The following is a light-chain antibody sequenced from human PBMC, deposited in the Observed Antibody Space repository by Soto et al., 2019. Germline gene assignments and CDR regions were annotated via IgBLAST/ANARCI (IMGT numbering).Light chain of an antibody. CDR1: AVSKQY. CDR3: QSGDSSGIL. Sequence: SYELTQPPSVSLSPGQTARITCSGDAVSKQYAFWYQQKPGQAPVLVIYNDSERPSGIPERISGSSSGTTVTLTISGVQAEDEGDYYCQSGDSSGILFGGGTKVTVL. J-gene: IGLJ2*01. V-gene: IGLV3-25*03. CDR2: NDS.